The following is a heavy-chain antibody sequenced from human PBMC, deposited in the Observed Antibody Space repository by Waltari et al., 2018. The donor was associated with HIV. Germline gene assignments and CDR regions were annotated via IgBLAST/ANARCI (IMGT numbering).Heavy chain of an antibody. Sequence: QVQLVQSVAEIKKPRASVRVSCRASGYSCIDFDINWVRRAPGRGLEWVGWMNPDNGDGGCGHKFKGRFTLTRDTTTDTAYMDVTNLKSEDTAIYYCTKGRRGALFGDEWGQGTLVTVSS. V-gene: IGHV1-8*02. CDR3: TKGRRGALFGDE. CDR1: GYSCIDFD. J-gene: IGHJ4*02. D-gene: IGHD3-3*01. CDR2: MNPDNGDG.